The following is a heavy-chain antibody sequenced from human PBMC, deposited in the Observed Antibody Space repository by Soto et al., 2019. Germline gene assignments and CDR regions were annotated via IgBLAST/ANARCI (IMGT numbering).Heavy chain of an antibody. J-gene: IGHJ4*02. Sequence: EVQLVESGGGLVQPGGSLRLSCAASGFTFSSYWMHWVRQAPGKGLVWVSRINSDGGSTTYANSVKGRFTISRDNAKNTLYLQMNSLRAEDTAVYYCASSQWLVPGYWGQGTLVTVSS. CDR1: GFTFSSYW. CDR2: INSDGGST. V-gene: IGHV3-74*01. D-gene: IGHD6-19*01. CDR3: ASSQWLVPGY.